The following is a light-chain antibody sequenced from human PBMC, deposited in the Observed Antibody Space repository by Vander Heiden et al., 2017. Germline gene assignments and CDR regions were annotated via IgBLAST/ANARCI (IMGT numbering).Light chain of an antibody. J-gene: IGKJ4*01. Sequence: DIVMTQFPDSLTVSLGERATIDCKSSQSVLYGNNYLAWYQQKPGQPPKLLIYWASIRESGVPDRFSGSGSGTDFTLTISSLQTEDVAVYYCQQYLAFPLTFGGGTKVEIK. CDR2: WAS. CDR1: QSVLYGNNY. V-gene: IGKV4-1*01. CDR3: QQYLAFPLT.